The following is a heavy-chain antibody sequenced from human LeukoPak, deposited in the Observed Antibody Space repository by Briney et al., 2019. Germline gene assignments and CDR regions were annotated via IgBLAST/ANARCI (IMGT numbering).Heavy chain of an antibody. CDR1: GFTFGDHA. CDR2: IRSKAYRGTS. V-gene: IGHV3-49*04. Sequence: GRSLRLSCIGSGFTFGDHAMSWVRQAPGKGLEWVGFIRSKAYRGTSGYAASVKGRFTISRDDSASIAYLQMNSLKTEDTAVYYCARGPIQLWIHNAMDVWGQGTTVTVSS. J-gene: IGHJ6*02. CDR3: ARGPIQLWIHNAMDV. D-gene: IGHD1-1*01.